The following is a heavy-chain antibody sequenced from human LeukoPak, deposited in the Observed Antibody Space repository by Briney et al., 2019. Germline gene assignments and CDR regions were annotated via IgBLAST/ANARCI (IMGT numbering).Heavy chain of an antibody. Sequence: KPSETLSLTCTVSGGSISSYYWSWIRQPPGKGLEWIGYIYYSGSTNYNPSLKSRVTMSVDTSKNQFSLKLSSVTAADTAVYYCARVLRLNYDILTGSFAFDIWGQGTMVTVSS. CDR3: ARVLRLNYDILTGSFAFDI. CDR2: IYYSGST. V-gene: IGHV4-59*01. CDR1: GGSISSYY. J-gene: IGHJ3*02. D-gene: IGHD3-9*01.